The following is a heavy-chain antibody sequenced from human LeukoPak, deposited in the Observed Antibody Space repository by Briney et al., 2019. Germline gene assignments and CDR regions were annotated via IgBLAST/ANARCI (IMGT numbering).Heavy chain of an antibody. CDR2: IYPGDSAT. J-gene: IGHJ5*02. Sequence: GESLKISCKGSGYSFTTYWIVWVRQMPGKGLEWMGIIYPGDSATRYSPSFQGQVTISADKSISTAYLQWSSLKASDTAMYYCAREYGSGSYYGSSTWFDPWGQGTLVTVSS. D-gene: IGHD3-10*01. CDR1: GYSFTTYW. CDR3: AREYGSGSYYGSSTWFDP. V-gene: IGHV5-51*01.